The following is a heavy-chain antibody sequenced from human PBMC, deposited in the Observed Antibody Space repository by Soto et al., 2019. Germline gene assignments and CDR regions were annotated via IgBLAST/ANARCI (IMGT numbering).Heavy chain of an antibody. V-gene: IGHV3-23*01. Sequence: EVQLLESGGGLVQPGGSLRLSCAASGFTFSSYAMSWVRQAPGKGLEWVSAISGSGGSTYYADSVKGRFTISRDNSKNTLYLQMNSLRAEDTAVYYCAKEGGYCSGGSCYRWKNNWFDPWGQGTLVTVSS. CDR2: ISGSGGST. CDR1: GFTFSSYA. D-gene: IGHD2-15*01. J-gene: IGHJ5*02. CDR3: AKEGGYCSGGSCYRWKNNWFDP.